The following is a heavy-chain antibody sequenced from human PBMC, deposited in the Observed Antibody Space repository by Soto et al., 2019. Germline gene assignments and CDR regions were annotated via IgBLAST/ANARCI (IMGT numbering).Heavy chain of an antibody. CDR2: INAGNGDT. J-gene: IGHJ3*02. D-gene: IGHD1-1*01. V-gene: IGHV1-3*01. CDR3: ARDPGPDVFDI. Sequence: QIQLVQSGAEAKKPGASVKVSCKSSGYTFTIHTIHWVRQAPGQGLEWMGWINAGNGDTKSSQKFQGRVTITRDTSASTAYMELSSLRSGDPAVYYCARDPGPDVFDIWGQGTMVTVSS. CDR1: GYTFTIHT.